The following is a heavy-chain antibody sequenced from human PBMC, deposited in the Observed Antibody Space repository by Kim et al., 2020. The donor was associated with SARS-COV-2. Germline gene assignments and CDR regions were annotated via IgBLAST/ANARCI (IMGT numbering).Heavy chain of an antibody. Sequence: DSVKGRFTISRDNAKNSLYLQMNSLRAEDTALYYCAKDLDYDNSTEYFHHWGQGTLVTVSS. V-gene: IGHV3-9*01. D-gene: IGHD3-22*01. CDR3: AKDLDYDNSTEYFHH. J-gene: IGHJ1*01.